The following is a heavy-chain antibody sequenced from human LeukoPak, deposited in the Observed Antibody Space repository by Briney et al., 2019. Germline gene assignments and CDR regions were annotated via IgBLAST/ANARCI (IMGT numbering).Heavy chain of an antibody. V-gene: IGHV3-48*03. CDR3: ARAPYRIDP. Sequence: GGSLRLSCAASGFTFSSYEMNWVRRAPGKGLEWVSYISGSGSSIYYADSVRGRFTISRDNAKNSLYLQMNSLRAEDTAVYYCARAPYRIDPWGQGTLVTVSS. CDR1: GFTFSSYE. J-gene: IGHJ5*02. CDR2: ISGSGSSI. D-gene: IGHD5-12*01.